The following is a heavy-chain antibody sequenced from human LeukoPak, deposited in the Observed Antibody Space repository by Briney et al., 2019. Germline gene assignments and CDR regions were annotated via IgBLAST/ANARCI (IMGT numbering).Heavy chain of an antibody. Sequence: GGSLRLSCAASGFTFSSYWMHWVRQAPGKGLVRVSRINSDGSSTSYADSVKGRFTISRDNAKNTLYLQMNSLRADDTAVYYCARVQGHPPNGLDIWGQGTMVTVSS. J-gene: IGHJ3*02. V-gene: IGHV3-74*01. CDR2: INSDGSST. D-gene: IGHD2-8*01. CDR1: GFTFSSYW. CDR3: ARVQGHPPNGLDI.